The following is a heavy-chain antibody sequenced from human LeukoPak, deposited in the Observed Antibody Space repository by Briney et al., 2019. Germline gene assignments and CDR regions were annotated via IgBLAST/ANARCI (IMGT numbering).Heavy chain of an antibody. CDR2: ISYDGSNK. V-gene: IGHV3-30*03. CDR3: VGELLPYYGMDV. J-gene: IGHJ6*02. Sequence: GGSLRLSCAASGFTFSSYGMHWVRQAPGKGLEWVAVISYDGSNKYYADSVKGRFTISRDNSKNTLYLQMNSLRAEDTAVYYSVGELLPYYGMDVWGQGTTVTVSS. CDR1: GFTFSSYG. D-gene: IGHD3-10*01.